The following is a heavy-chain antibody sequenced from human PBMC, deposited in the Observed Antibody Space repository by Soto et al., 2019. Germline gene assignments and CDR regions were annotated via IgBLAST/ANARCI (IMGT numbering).Heavy chain of an antibody. V-gene: IGHV3-30-3*01. CDR1: GFTFSNFA. D-gene: IGHD3-22*01. CDR2: ISDDGTHK. J-gene: IGHJ5*02. CDR3: ATGLVLVIIQDWLDP. Sequence: VQLVESGGGVVQPGRSLRLSCVASGFTFSNFAMHWVRLAPGRGLEWVAVISDDGTHKDYADSVKGRFTVSRDNSKNPLFMPTNSLRVDDTAVYYCATGLVLVIIQDWLDPWGQGTQVTVSS.